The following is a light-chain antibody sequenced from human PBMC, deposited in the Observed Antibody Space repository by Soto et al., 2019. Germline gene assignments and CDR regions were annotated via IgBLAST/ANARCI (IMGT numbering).Light chain of an antibody. V-gene: IGLV2-14*01. CDR2: EVS. J-gene: IGLJ1*01. CDR3: SSYATSNTLV. CDR1: SSDVGNNNY. Sequence: HSALTQPASVSGSPGQSITISCTGTSSDVGNNNYVSWYQQHPGKAPKLMIFEVSDRPSGISNRFSGSKSGNTASLTISGLQSEDEADYYCSSYATSNTLVFGTGTKVTVL.